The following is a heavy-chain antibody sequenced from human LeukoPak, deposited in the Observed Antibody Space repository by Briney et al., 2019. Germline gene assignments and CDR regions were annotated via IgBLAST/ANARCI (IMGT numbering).Heavy chain of an antibody. J-gene: IGHJ4*02. V-gene: IGHV3-7*05. CDR2: IKQDGSEK. CDR3: ARGRAWIDY. D-gene: IGHD1-1*01. Sequence: PGGSLRLSCTASGFSFSSNWMTWVRQAPGKGLEWVANIKQDGSEKQYVDSVKGRITISRDNAKNSLYLQVNSLRAEDTAVYYCARGRAWIDYWGQGTLVTVSS. CDR1: GFSFSSNW.